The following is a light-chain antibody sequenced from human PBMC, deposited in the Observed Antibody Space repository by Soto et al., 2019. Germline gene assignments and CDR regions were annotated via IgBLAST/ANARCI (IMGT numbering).Light chain of an antibody. V-gene: IGKV3-20*01. Sequence: EIVLTQSPGTLSLSPGERATLSCRASQSINNRYLAWYQQKPGQAPRLLIYGESSRATGIPDRFSGSGSGTDFTLTISRLEPEDFAVYYCQQFGSSPGFTFGPGTKVDMK. J-gene: IGKJ3*01. CDR2: GES. CDR3: QQFGSSPGFT. CDR1: QSINNRY.